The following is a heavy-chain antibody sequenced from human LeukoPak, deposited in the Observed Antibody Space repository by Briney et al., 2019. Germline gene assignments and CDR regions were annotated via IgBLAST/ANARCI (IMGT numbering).Heavy chain of an antibody. CDR2: IKSKTDGGTT. V-gene: IGHV3-15*01. J-gene: IGHJ4*02. CDR3: TTGSSSYYDFWSGYPTYYFDY. CDR1: GFTFSNAW. Sequence: PGGSLRLSCAASGFTFSNAWMSWVRQAPGKGLEWVGRIKSKTDGGTTDYAATVKGRFTISRDDSKNTLYLQMNSLKTEDTAVYYCTTGSSSYYDFWSGYPTYYFDYWGQGTLVTVSS. D-gene: IGHD3-3*01.